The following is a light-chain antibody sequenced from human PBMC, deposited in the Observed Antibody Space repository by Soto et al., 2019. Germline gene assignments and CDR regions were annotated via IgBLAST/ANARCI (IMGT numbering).Light chain of an antibody. J-gene: IGKJ4*01. CDR3: QQYDKLPPLT. V-gene: IGKV1-33*01. CDR2: DAS. CDR1: QDISNY. Sequence: DIQMTQSPSSLSASVGDRVTITCQASQDISNYLNWCQQKPGKAPKLLIYDASNLETGVPSRFSGSESGTDFSFTISSLQPEDIATYYCQQYDKLPPLTFGGGTKVEIE.